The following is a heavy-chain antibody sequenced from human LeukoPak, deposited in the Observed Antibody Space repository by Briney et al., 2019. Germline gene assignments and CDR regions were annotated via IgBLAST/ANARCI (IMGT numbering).Heavy chain of an antibody. CDR1: GGSISSYY. CDR3: ARESVVVAGTQVAFDI. CDR2: IYTSGST. D-gene: IGHD2-15*01. Sequence: SETLSLTCTVSGGSISSYYWSWIRQPAGKGLEWIGRIYTSGSTNYNPSLKSRVTMSVDTSKNQFSLKLSSVTAADTAVYYCARESVVVAGTQVAFDIWGQGTMVTVSS. J-gene: IGHJ3*02. V-gene: IGHV4-4*07.